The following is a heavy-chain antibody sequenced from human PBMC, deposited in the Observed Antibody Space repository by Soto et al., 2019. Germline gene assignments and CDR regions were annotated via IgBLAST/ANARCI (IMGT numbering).Heavy chain of an antibody. CDR2: IYHTGNA. D-gene: IGHD2-15*01. CDR1: GGSISSGDYY. Sequence: SETLSLTCTVSGGSISSGDYYWRWIRQPPGEGLEWIGSIYHTGNAYYNPSLKSRVTISVDTSKNQFSLKLSSVTAADTAVYYCARHTPAISISDHWGQGTLVTVS. V-gene: IGHV4-39*01. CDR3: ARHTPAISISDH. J-gene: IGHJ4*02.